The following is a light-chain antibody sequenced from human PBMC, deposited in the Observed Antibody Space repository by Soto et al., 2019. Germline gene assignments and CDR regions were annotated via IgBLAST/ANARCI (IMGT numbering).Light chain of an antibody. CDR2: DTS. V-gene: IGKV3-20*01. J-gene: IGKJ3*01. CDR3: QQYGSSPWT. Sequence: EIVLTQSPGTLSLSPGERATLSCRASQSISSTYLAWYQHQPGQAPRLLIYDTSTRATAIPDRFSGSGSGTDFTLPISRMEPEDFAVYYCQQYGSSPWTFGPGTKVHIK. CDR1: QSISSTY.